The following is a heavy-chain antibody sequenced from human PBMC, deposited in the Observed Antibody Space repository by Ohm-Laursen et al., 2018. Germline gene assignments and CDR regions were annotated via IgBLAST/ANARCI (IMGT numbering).Heavy chain of an antibody. J-gene: IGHJ4*02. V-gene: IGHV4-59*08. CDR3: ARRGSGGRSFDY. CDR2: ISNTGNT. CDR1: GDSISSSY. D-gene: IGHD2-15*01. Sequence: SETLSLTCNVSGDSISSSYWSWIRQPPGKGLEWIGYISNTGNTKYNPSLKSRVTISVDTSKNQFSLRVDSVTVADTAVYYCARRGSGGRSFDYWGQGSLVTVSS.